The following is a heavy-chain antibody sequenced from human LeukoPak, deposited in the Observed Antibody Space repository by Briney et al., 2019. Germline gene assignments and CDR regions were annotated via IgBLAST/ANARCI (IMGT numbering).Heavy chain of an antibody. CDR2: IRCDGSNE. CDR1: GFTFSSYG. V-gene: IGHV3-30*02. J-gene: IGHJ6*03. D-gene: IGHD2-15*01. Sequence: GGSLRLSCAASGFTFSSYGMHWVRQAPGKGLEWVAFIRCDGSNEYYADSVKGRFTISRDKSKNTLSLQMNGLRVEDTAVYYCAKVMPPGRIRFYSYYMDVWGKGTTVSVS. CDR3: AKVMPPGRIRFYSYYMDV.